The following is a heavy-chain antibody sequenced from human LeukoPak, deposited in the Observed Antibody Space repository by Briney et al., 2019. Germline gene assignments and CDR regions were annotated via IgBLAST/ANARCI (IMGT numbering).Heavy chain of an antibody. J-gene: IGHJ4*02. CDR2: ISGSGGST. Sequence: PGGSLRLSCAASGFTFSSYAMSWVRQAPGKGLEWVSAISGSGGSTYYADSLKGRFPISRDNSKNTLYLQMNSLTAEDTAVYYCAKDLHCSSTSCYTGIFDYWGQGTLVTVSS. CDR1: GFTFSSYA. D-gene: IGHD2-2*02. CDR3: AKDLHCSSTSCYTGIFDY. V-gene: IGHV3-23*01.